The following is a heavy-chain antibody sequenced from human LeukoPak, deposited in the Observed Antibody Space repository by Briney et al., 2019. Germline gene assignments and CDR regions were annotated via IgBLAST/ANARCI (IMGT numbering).Heavy chain of an antibody. Sequence: GRSLRLSCAASGFTFSSYGMHWVRQAPGKGLEWVAVISYDGSNKYYADSVKGRFTISRDNSKNTLYLQMNSLRAGDTAVYYCAKEATYYDILTGSTYYYYGMDVWGQGTTVTVSS. D-gene: IGHD3-9*01. CDR1: GFTFSSYG. CDR3: AKEATYYDILTGSTYYYYGMDV. CDR2: ISYDGSNK. V-gene: IGHV3-30*18. J-gene: IGHJ6*02.